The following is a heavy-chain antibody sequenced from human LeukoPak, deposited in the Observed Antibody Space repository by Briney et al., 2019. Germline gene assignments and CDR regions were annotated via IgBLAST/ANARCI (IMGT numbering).Heavy chain of an antibody. Sequence: SETLSLTCAVYGGSFSGYYCNWIRQPPGKGLEWIGEINHSGSTNYNPSLKSRVTISVDTSKNQFSLKLSSVTAADTAVYYCARDLDYDVLTGYYIHAFDIWGQGTMVTVSS. V-gene: IGHV4-34*01. CDR2: INHSGST. D-gene: IGHD3-9*01. CDR1: GGSFSGYY. J-gene: IGHJ3*02. CDR3: ARDLDYDVLTGYYIHAFDI.